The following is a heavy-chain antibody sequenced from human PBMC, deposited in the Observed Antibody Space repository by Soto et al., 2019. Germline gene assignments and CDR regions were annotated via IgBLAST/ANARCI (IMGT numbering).Heavy chain of an antibody. CDR1: GGSISSSNW. CDR3: ARSLIRYFESYYYYGMDV. D-gene: IGHD3-9*01. CDR2: IYHSGST. Sequence: SETLSLTCAVSGGSISSSNWWSWVRQPPGKGLEWIGEIYHSGSTNYNPSLKSRVTISVDKSKNQFSLKLSSVTAADTAVYYCARSLIRYFESYYYYGMDVWGQGTTVNVSS. V-gene: IGHV4-4*02. J-gene: IGHJ6*02.